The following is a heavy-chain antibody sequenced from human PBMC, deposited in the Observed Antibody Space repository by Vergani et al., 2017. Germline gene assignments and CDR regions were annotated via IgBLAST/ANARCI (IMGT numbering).Heavy chain of an antibody. J-gene: IGHJ4*02. D-gene: IGHD6-13*01. V-gene: IGHV3-33*01. CDR2: IWYDGSNK. Sequence: QVQLVESGGGVVQPGRSLRLSCAASGFTFSSYGMHWVRQAPGKGLEWVAVIWYDGSNKYYADSGKGRFTISRDNSKNTLYLQMNSLRAEDTAVYYCAREGGYSSRHFDYWGQGTLVTVSS. CDR3: AREGGYSSRHFDY. CDR1: GFTFSSYG.